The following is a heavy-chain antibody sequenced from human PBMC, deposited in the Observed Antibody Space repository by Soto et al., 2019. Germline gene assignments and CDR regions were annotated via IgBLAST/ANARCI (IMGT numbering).Heavy chain of an antibody. Sequence: SQTLSLTCAISGDSVSSNSAARNWIRQSPSRGLEWLGRTYYRSKWYNDYAVSVKSRITINPDTSKNQFSLQLNSVTPEDTAVYYCASNRYCSGGSCYRTFDPWGQGTLVTVSS. CDR1: GDSVSSNSAA. CDR3: ASNRYCSGGSCYRTFDP. CDR2: TYYRSKWYN. V-gene: IGHV6-1*01. D-gene: IGHD2-15*01. J-gene: IGHJ5*02.